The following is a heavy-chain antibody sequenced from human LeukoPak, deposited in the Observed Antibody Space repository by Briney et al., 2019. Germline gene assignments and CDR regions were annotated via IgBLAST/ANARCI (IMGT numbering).Heavy chain of an antibody. D-gene: IGHD1-26*01. V-gene: IGHV3-30*02. Sequence: GGSLRLSCAASGFTFSSYGMHWVRQAPGKGLEWVAFIRYDGSNKYYADSVKGRFTISRDNSKNTLYLQMNSLRAEDTAVYYCAKDIYKLVGATTGFDYWGQGTLVTVSS. CDR1: GFTFSSYG. CDR2: IRYDGSNK. CDR3: AKDIYKLVGATTGFDY. J-gene: IGHJ4*02.